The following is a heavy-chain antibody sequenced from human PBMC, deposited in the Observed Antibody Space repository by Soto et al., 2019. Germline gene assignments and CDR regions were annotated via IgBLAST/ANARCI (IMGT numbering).Heavy chain of an antibody. CDR1: GGSISRGGYS. D-gene: IGHD6-19*01. CDR3: ARGGLLPDY. V-gene: IGHV4-30-2*01. CDR2: MSHSGSP. Sequence: QLQLQESGSGLVKPSQTLSLTCAVSGGSISRGGYSWSWIRQPPGKGLEWLGYMSHSGSPYYNPCLKSRVTISVKRSKNQFSLKLSSVTAADTAVYYCARGGLLPDYWGQGTLVTVSS. J-gene: IGHJ4*02.